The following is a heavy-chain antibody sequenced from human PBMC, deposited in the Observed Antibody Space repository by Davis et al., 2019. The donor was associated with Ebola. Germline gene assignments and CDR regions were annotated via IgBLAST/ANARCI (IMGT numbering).Heavy chain of an antibody. CDR3: VITGLPDY. J-gene: IGHJ4*02. CDR2: IYYSGST. CDR1: GGSISSSSYY. V-gene: IGHV4-39*01. Sequence: SETLSLTCTVSGGSISSSSYYWGWIRQPPGKGLEWIGSIYYSGSTYYNPSHKRRVTITVDTSKNQFSLKLNPVTAAGTAVYYCVITGLPDYWGQGTLVTVSS. D-gene: IGHD1-20*01.